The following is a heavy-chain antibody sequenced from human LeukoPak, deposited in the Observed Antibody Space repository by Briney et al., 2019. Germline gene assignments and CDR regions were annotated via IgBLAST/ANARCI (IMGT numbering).Heavy chain of an antibody. D-gene: IGHD5-18*01. CDR3: ARTVGYSFKD. CDR2: TRKKANGYTT. CDR1: GXTFSNYA. Sequence: PGGSLRLSCAASGXTFSNYAMSWVRQAPGKGLEWVGLTRKKANGYTTEYAPSVKDRFTISRDDSKNSMYLQMNSLKTEDTAVYYCARTVGYSFKDWGQGTLVTVSS. V-gene: IGHV3-72*01. J-gene: IGHJ1*01.